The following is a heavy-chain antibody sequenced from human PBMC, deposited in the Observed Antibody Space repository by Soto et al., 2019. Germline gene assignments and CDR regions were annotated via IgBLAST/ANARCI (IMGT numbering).Heavy chain of an antibody. D-gene: IGHD6-13*01. CDR2: IYYSGST. J-gene: IGHJ4*02. Sequence: SETLSLTCTVSGGSISSYYWSWIRQPPGKGLEWIGYIYYSGSTNYNPSLRSRVTISVDTSKNQFSLKLSSVTAADTAVYYCARDRWVAAAGLDYWGQGTLVTVSS. CDR1: GGSISSYY. CDR3: ARDRWVAAAGLDY. V-gene: IGHV4-59*01.